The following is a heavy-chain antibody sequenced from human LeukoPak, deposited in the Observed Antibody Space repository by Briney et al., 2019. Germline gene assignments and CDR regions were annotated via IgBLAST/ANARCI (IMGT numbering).Heavy chain of an antibody. Sequence: LAGGSLRLSCAASGFTFDDYAMHWVRQAPGKGLEWGSGISWNSGSIGYADSVEGRFTISRDNAKNSLYLQMNSLRAEDTALYYCAKDITPTDSYDSSAFDYWGQGTLVTVSS. V-gene: IGHV3-9*01. D-gene: IGHD3-22*01. J-gene: IGHJ4*02. CDR2: ISWNSGSI. CDR3: AKDITPTDSYDSSAFDY. CDR1: GFTFDDYA.